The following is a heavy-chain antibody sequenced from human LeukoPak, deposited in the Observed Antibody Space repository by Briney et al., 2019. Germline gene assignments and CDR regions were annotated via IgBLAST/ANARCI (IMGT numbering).Heavy chain of an antibody. V-gene: IGHV4-39*01. CDR1: GGSISSSSYY. CDR2: IYYSGST. CDR3: ARSELLEYYFDY. D-gene: IGHD1-26*01. Sequence: SETLSLTCTVSGGSISSSSYYWGWIRQPPGTGLEWIGSIYYSGSTYYNPSLKSRVTISVDTSKNQFSLKLSSVTAADTAVYYCARSELLEYYFDYWGQGTLVTVSS. J-gene: IGHJ4*02.